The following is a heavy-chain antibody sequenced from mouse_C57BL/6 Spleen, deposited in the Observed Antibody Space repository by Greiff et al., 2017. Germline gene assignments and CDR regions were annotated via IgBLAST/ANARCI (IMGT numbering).Heavy chain of an antibody. CDR3: ARVLYYGNYYAMDY. CDR2: ISDGGSYT. D-gene: IGHD2-1*01. Sequence: EVHLVESGGGLVKPGGSLKLSCAASGFTFSSYAMSWVRQTPEKRLEWVATISDGGSYTYYPDNVKGRFTISRDNAKNNLYLQMSHLKSEDTAMYYCARVLYYGNYYAMDYWGQGTSVTVSS. CDR1: GFTFSSYA. J-gene: IGHJ4*01. V-gene: IGHV5-4*01.